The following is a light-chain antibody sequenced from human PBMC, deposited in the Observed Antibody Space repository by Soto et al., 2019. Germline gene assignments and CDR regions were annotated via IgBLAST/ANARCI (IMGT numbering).Light chain of an antibody. CDR2: DTT. V-gene: IGLV7-46*01. CDR3: LLSSGGAVI. J-gene: IGLJ2*01. CDR1: TGAVTSGHY. Sequence: QTVVTQEPSLTVSPGGTVTLTCGSSTGAVTSGHYPYWFQQRPGQAPRTLIYDTTNKHSWTPARFSGSLLGGKAALTLSGAQPEDEADYYCLLSSGGAVIFGGGTKLTVL.